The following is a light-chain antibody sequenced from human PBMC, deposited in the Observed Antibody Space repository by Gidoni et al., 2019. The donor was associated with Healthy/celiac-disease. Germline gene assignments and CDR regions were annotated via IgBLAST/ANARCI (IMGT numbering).Light chain of an antibody. CDR1: QSVFYSSNNKNY. V-gene: IGKV4-1*01. J-gene: IGKJ1*01. CDR2: WAS. Sequence: DIVMTQSPDSLAVSLGERATINGMSSQSVFYSSNNKNYLAWYQQKPGQPPKLLIYWASTRESGVPDRFSGSGSGTDFTLTISSLQAEDVAVYYCQQYYSTPCTFGQGTKVEIK. CDR3: QQYYSTPCT.